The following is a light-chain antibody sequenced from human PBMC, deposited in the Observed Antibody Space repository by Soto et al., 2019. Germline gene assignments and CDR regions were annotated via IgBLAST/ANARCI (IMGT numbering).Light chain of an antibody. Sequence: QSALTQPASVSGSPGQSITISCTGTSGDVGGYNYVSWYQQHPGKAPKLMIFDVSNRPSGVSNRFSGSKSGNTASLTISGLQPEDEADYYCSSYIWNGLGIFGAGTKLTVL. CDR3: SSYIWNGLGI. CDR1: SGDVGGYNY. V-gene: IGLV2-14*01. CDR2: DVS. J-gene: IGLJ1*01.